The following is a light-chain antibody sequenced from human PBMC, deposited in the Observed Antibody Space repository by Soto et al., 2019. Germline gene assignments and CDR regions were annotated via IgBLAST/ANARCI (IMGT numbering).Light chain of an antibody. CDR2: DAY. CDR3: QQCATSPRT. Sequence: EIVLTQSPGTLSLSPGERATLFCRASQTVTNYYLAWYQQKPGQAPRLLVDDAYRRATGIPDRFSGSGSGTDFTLTISRVEPEDFAVYYCQQCATSPRTFGQGTKVEIK. J-gene: IGKJ1*01. CDR1: QTVTNYY. V-gene: IGKV3-20*01.